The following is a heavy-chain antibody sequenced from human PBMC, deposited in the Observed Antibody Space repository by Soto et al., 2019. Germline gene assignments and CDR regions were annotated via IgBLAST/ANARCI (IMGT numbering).Heavy chain of an antibody. CDR1: GFTFSSYG. CDR3: ARDPSKMEVNYFDY. V-gene: IGHV3-33*01. J-gene: IGHJ4*02. Sequence: GSLRLSCAASGFTFSSYGMHWVRQAPGKGLEWVAVIWYDGSNKYYADSVKGRFTISRDNSKNTLYLQMNRLRAEDTAVYYCARDPSKMEVNYFDYWGQGTLVTVS. D-gene: IGHD1-1*01. CDR2: IWYDGSNK.